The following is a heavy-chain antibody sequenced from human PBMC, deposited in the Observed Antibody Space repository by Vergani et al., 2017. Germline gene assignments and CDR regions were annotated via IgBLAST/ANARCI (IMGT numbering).Heavy chain of an antibody. D-gene: IGHD5-18*01. CDR3: ARVGGYSYGYNYFDY. Sequence: QVQLQESGPGLVKPSETLSLTCTVSGYSISSGYYWGWIRQPPGKGLEWIGSIYHSGSTYYNPSLKSRVTISVDTSKNQFSRKLSSVTAADTAVYYCARVGGYSYGYNYFDYWGQGTLVTVSS. J-gene: IGHJ4*02. CDR2: IYHSGST. CDR1: GYSISSGYY. V-gene: IGHV4-38-2*02.